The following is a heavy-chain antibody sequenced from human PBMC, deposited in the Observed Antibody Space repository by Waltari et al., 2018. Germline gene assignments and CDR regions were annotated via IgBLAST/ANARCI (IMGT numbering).Heavy chain of an antibody. D-gene: IGHD3-3*01. CDR1: GGTFSSYA. CDR2: IIPIVSIA. Sequence: QVQLVQSGAEVKKPGSSVKVSCKASGGTFSSYAISWVRQAPGQGLEWMVRIIPIVSIANYAQKVQGRVTSTADKSTSTSYMELSSMRSEDTAMYYCATSCITIFGVVIEGAFDIWGQGTMVTVSS. J-gene: IGHJ3*02. CDR3: ATSCITIFGVVIEGAFDI. V-gene: IGHV1-69*04.